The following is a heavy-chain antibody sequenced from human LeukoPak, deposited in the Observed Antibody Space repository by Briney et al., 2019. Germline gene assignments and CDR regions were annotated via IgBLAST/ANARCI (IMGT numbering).Heavy chain of an antibody. CDR1: GYTFTSYA. V-gene: IGHV7-4-1*02. D-gene: IGHD3-22*01. CDR2: INTNTGNP. Sequence: ASVKVSCKASGYTFTSYALNWVRQAPGQGLEGMGWINTNTGNPTYAQGFTGRFVFSLDTSVSTAYLQISSLKAEDTAVYYCARDLSMIVVVLGYWGQGTLVTVSS. J-gene: IGHJ4*02. CDR3: ARDLSMIVVVLGY.